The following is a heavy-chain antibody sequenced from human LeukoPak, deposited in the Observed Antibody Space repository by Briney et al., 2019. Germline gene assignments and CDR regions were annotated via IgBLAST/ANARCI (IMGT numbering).Heavy chain of an antibody. CDR2: IRSKAYGGTT. D-gene: IGHD4-17*01. Sequence: SLKLSCITSGFTFGDYAMSWVRQAPGKGLEWVGFIRSKAYGGTTEYAASVKGRFTISRDDSKSIAYLQMNSLKSEDTAVYYCTRVEDSTVPIDYWGQGTLV. J-gene: IGHJ4*02. V-gene: IGHV3-49*04. CDR1: GFTFGDYA. CDR3: TRVEDSTVPIDY.